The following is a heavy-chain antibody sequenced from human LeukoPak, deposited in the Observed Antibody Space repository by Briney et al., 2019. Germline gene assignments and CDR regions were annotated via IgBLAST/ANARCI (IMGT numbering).Heavy chain of an antibody. CDR3: ASNPADDAFDI. D-gene: IGHD1-14*01. CDR2: VEHDGSKK. CDR1: GFTFNTHG. J-gene: IGHJ3*02. Sequence: GGSLRLSCVTSGFTFNTHGMHWVRQAPGKALEWVAFVEHDGSKKYLESVKGRFTISRDNAKNSLYLQMNSLRAEDTAVYYCASNPADDAFDIWGQGTMVTVSS. V-gene: IGHV3-30*02.